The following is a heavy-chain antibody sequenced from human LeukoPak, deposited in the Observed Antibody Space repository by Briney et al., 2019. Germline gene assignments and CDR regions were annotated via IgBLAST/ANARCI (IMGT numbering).Heavy chain of an antibody. CDR2: INHSGST. D-gene: IGHD4-23*01. J-gene: IGHJ4*02. CDR1: GGSFSGYY. CDR3: ASGTVVTPCSY. V-gene: IGHV4-34*01. Sequence: SETLSLTCAVYGGSFSGYYWSWIRQPPGKGLEWIGEINHSGSTNYNPSLKSRVTISVDTSKNQFSLKLSSVTAADTAVYYCASGTVVTPCSYWGQGTLVTVSS.